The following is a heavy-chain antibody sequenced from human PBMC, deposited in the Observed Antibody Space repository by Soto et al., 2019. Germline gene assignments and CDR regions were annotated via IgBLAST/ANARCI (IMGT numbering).Heavy chain of an antibody. CDR2: IYYSGST. J-gene: IGHJ5*02. D-gene: IGHD2-15*01. Sequence: QVQLQESGPGLVKPSETLSLTCTVSGGSISSYYWSWIRQPPGKGLEWIGYIYYSGSTNYNPSLKSRVTIPVDTSKNQFSLQLSSVTAADTAVYYWARHFVVVVAATPEGWFDPWGQGTLVTVSS. V-gene: IGHV4-59*08. CDR3: ARHFVVVVAATPEGWFDP. CDR1: GGSISSYY.